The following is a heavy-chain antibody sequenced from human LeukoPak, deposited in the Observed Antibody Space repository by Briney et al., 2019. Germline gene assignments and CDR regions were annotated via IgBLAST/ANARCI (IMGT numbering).Heavy chain of an antibody. V-gene: IGHV4-59*01. CDR2: IYYSGST. Sequence: SETLSLTCTVSGGSISSYYWSWIRQPPGKGLEWIGYIYYSGSTNYNPSLKSRVTISVDTSKNQFSLKLSSVTAADTAVYYCARGEVGCSSTSCYTRGYYYYMDVWGKGTTVTVSS. J-gene: IGHJ6*03. CDR3: ARGEVGCSSTSCYTRGYYYYMDV. D-gene: IGHD2-2*02. CDR1: GGSISSYY.